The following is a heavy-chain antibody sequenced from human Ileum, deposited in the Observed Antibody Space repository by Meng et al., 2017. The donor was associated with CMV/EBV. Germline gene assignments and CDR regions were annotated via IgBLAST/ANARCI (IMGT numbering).Heavy chain of an antibody. CDR1: GYTFSNYA. V-gene: IGHV1-18*01. Sequence: QVHLGQSGAEVKKPGASVTVSCKTSGYTFSNYAISWLRQAPGQSPEWLGWINVHSGDTKYAQKFQDRVTMTTDTSTSSAYMELRSLRSDDTAKYYCARGIDYWGQGTLVTVSS. CDR3: ARGIDY. J-gene: IGHJ4*02. CDR2: INVHSGDT.